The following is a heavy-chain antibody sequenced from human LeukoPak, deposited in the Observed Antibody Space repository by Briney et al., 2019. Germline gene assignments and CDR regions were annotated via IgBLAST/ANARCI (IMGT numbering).Heavy chain of an antibody. J-gene: IGHJ6*02. CDR1: GGSISSSSYY. Sequence: SETLSLTCTVSGGSISSSSYYWGWIRQPPGKGLEWIRSIYYSGSTYYNPSLKSRVTISVDTSKNQFSLKLSSVTAADTAVYYCARIPGYSSNWGYYYYYGMDVWGQGTTVTVSS. D-gene: IGHD6-13*01. CDR2: IYYSGST. V-gene: IGHV4-39*01. CDR3: ARIPGYSSNWGYYYYYGMDV.